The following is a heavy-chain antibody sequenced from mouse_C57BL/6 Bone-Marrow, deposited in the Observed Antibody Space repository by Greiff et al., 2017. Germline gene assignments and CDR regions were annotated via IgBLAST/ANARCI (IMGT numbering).Heavy chain of an antibody. CDR2: IYPRSGNT. Sequence: QVQLKESGAELARPGASVKLSCKASGYTFTSYGISWVKQRTGQGLEWIGEIYPRSGNTYYNEKFKGKATLTADKSSSTAYMELRSLTSEDSAVYFCARTPSYYGSSLRDYWGQGTTLTVSS. D-gene: IGHD1-1*01. V-gene: IGHV1-81*01. J-gene: IGHJ2*01. CDR3: ARTPSYYGSSLRDY. CDR1: GYTFTSYG.